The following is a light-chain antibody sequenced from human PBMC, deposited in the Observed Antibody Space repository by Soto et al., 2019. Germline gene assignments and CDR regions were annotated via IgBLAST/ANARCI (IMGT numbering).Light chain of an antibody. Sequence: EIVLTQSPATLSLSPGERATLSCRASQSVSNYLAWYQQKPGQAPRLLMYDASSRATGIPARFSGSGSGTDFTLTISSLEPADFAVYYCQQRSNWPSTFGGGTKVEI. CDR2: DAS. J-gene: IGKJ4*01. V-gene: IGKV3-11*01. CDR1: QSVSNY. CDR3: QQRSNWPST.